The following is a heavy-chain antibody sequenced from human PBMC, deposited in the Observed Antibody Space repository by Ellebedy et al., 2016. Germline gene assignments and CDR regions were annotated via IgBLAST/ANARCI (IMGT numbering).Heavy chain of an antibody. CDR3: AKASHYYYYMDV. V-gene: IGHV3-11*01. J-gene: IGHJ6*03. CDR1: GFTFSDYY. CDR2: ISPSGSTI. Sequence: GGSLRLXCAASGFTFSDYYMSWIRQAPGKGLEWVSYISPSGSTIYYVDSVKGRFTISRDNAKNSLYLQMNSLRAEDTALYYCAKASHYYYYMDVWGKGTTVTVSS.